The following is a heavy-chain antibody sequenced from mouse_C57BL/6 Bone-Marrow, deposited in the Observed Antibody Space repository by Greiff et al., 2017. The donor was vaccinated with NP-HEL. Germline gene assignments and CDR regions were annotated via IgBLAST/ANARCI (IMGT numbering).Heavy chain of an antibody. CDR3: ARWGYEAYYAMDY. J-gene: IGHJ4*01. Sequence: EVQLQQSGPELVKPGASVKISCKASGYTFTDYYMNWVKQSHGKSLEWIGDINPNNGGTSYNQKFKGKATLTVDKSSSTAYMELRSLTSEDSAVYYCARWGYEAYYAMDYWGQGTSVTVSS. V-gene: IGHV1-26*01. CDR2: INPNNGGT. D-gene: IGHD3-1*01. CDR1: GYTFTDYY.